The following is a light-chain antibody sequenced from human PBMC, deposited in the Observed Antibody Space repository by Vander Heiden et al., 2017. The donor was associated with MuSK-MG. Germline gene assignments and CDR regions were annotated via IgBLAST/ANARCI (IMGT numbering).Light chain of an antibody. J-gene: IGKJ1*01. CDR2: EIS. CDR3: MQSLQFRT. Sequence: DTVMTQTPLYLSVTPGQPASISCKSSRSLLHSDGKTYLYWFLQRPGQSPQLLIYEISKRFSGVPERFSGSGSGTDFTLKISRVEAEDVGVYYCMQSLQFRTFGQGTKVEIK. V-gene: IGKV2D-29*02. CDR1: RSLLHSDGKTY.